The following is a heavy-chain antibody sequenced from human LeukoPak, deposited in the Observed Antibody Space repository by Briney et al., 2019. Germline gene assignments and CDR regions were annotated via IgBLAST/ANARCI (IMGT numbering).Heavy chain of an antibody. CDR1: GFTFGTYA. Sequence: PGGSLRLSXAASGFTFGTYAMSWVRQAPGKGLEWLSSISSSGDRTFYADSVKDRFTISRDNSENTLYLQMSRLRAEDTAVYYCAKDRPNYHESNGHYYRPNGDYWGQGTLVTVSS. J-gene: IGHJ4*02. D-gene: IGHD3-22*01. CDR2: ISSSGDRT. V-gene: IGHV3-23*01. CDR3: AKDRPNYHESNGHYYRPNGDY.